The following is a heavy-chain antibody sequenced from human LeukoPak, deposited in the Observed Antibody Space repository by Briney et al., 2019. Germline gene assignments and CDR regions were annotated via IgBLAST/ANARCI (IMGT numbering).Heavy chain of an antibody. J-gene: IGHJ4*02. CDR2: ISGSGGST. CDR3: AKEEAVAGTYSGY. Sequence: GGSLRLSCAASGFTFRSYVMTWVRQAPGKGLEWVSGISGSGGSTYHADSVKGRFTISRGNSKNTLYLQMNSLRAEDTAVYYCAKEEAVAGTYSGYWGQGTLVTVSS. CDR1: GFTFRSYV. D-gene: IGHD6-19*01. V-gene: IGHV3-23*01.